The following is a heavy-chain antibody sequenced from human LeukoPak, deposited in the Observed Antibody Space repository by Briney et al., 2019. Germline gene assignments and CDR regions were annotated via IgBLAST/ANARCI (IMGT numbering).Heavy chain of an antibody. V-gene: IGHV1-18*01. Sequence: ASVKVSCKASGNTFTSYGISWVRQAPGQGLEWMGWISAYDGNTNYAQKLQGRVTMTTDTSTSTAYMELRSLRSDDTAVYYCARDGDIVVVVAATDAFDIWGQGTMVTVSS. CDR2: ISAYDGNT. J-gene: IGHJ3*02. CDR1: GNTFTSYG. D-gene: IGHD2-15*01. CDR3: ARDGDIVVVVAATDAFDI.